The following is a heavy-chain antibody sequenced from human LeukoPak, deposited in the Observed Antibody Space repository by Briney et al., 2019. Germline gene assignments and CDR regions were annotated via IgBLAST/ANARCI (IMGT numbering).Heavy chain of an antibody. Sequence: GASVKVSCKASGYTFTSYGISWVRQAPGQGLEWMGWISAYNGNTNYAQKLQGRVTMTTDTSTSTAYMELRSLRSDDTAVYYCARRDTGGGYYFQYMDVWGKGTTVTVSS. CDR2: ISAYNGNT. CDR1: GYTFTSYG. J-gene: IGHJ6*03. V-gene: IGHV1-18*01. CDR3: ARRDTGGGYYFQYMDV. D-gene: IGHD3-10*01.